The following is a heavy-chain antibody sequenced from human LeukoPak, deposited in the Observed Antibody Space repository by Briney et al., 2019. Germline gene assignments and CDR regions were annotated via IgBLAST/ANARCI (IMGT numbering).Heavy chain of an antibody. Sequence: PSETLSLTCTVSGGSISSSSYYWGWIRQPPGKGLEWIGSIYYSGSTYYNPSLKSRVTISVDTSKNQFSLKLSSVTAADTAMYYCARDSYDFWSGYLPLDYWGQGTLVTVSS. J-gene: IGHJ4*02. CDR3: ARDSYDFWSGYLPLDY. CDR2: IYYSGST. CDR1: GGSISSSSYY. D-gene: IGHD3-3*01. V-gene: IGHV4-39*07.